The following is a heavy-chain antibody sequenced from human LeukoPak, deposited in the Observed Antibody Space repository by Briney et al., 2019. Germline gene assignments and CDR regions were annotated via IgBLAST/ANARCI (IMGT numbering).Heavy chain of an antibody. J-gene: IGHJ4*02. V-gene: IGHV3-15*01. CDR2: IRLYTNEGTP. Sequence: GGSLRLSCAVSGFTFSNAWMNWVRQAPGPGLEWVGRIRLYTNEGTPDNAAPVKGRFTISRADSRHTPHLQGTRLTTEQPAVFYCTIGNCESFSYWGQGTLVTVSS. CDR1: GFTFSNAW. CDR3: TIGNCESFSY. D-gene: IGHD1-1*01.